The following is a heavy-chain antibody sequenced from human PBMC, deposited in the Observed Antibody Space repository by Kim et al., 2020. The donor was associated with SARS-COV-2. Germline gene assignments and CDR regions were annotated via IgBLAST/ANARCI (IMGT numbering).Heavy chain of an antibody. CDR1: GYSFTSYW. CDR2: IYPGDSDT. Sequence: GESLKISCKGSGYSFTSYWIGWVRQMPGKGLEWMGIIYPGDSDTRYSPSFQGQVTISADKSISTAYLQWSSLKASDTAMYYCARQRDYYDSSGYSYYFDYWGQGTLVTVSS. J-gene: IGHJ4*02. D-gene: IGHD3-22*01. CDR3: ARQRDYYDSSGYSYYFDY. V-gene: IGHV5-51*01.